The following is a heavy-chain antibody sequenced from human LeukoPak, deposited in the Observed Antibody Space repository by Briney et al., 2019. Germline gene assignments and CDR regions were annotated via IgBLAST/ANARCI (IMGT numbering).Heavy chain of an antibody. CDR3: ARGPPSSGYSLY. J-gene: IGHJ4*02. CDR1: GGSISSGDYY. Sequence: SETLSLTCTVSGGSISSGDYYWSWIRQPPGKGLERIGYIYYSGSTYYNPSLKSRVTISVDTSKNQFSLKLSSVTAADTAVYYCARGPPSSGYSLYWGQGTLVTVSS. D-gene: IGHD3-22*01. CDR2: IYYSGST. V-gene: IGHV4-30-4*01.